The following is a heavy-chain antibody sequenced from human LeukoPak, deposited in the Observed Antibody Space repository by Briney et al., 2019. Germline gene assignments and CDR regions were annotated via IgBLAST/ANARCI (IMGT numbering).Heavy chain of an antibody. V-gene: IGHV4-39*01. J-gene: IGHJ4*02. CDR3: ARLFSSGYYSS. CDR1: GGSISSSGYY. CDR2: IYYSGST. D-gene: IGHD3-22*01. Sequence: KPSETLFLTCTVSGGSISSSGYYWGWIRQPPGKGLEWIGSIYYSGSTYYNPSLKSRVTISVDTSKNQFSLKLSSVTAADTAVYYCARLFSSGYYSSWGQGTLVTVSS.